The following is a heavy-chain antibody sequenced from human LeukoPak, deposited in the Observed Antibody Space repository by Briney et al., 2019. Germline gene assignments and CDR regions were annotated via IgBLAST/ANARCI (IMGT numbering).Heavy chain of an antibody. D-gene: IGHD6-13*01. J-gene: IGHJ4*02. Sequence: ASVKVSCKASGYTFTGYYMHWVRQAPGQGLEWMGWINPNSGGTNYAQKFQGRVTMTRDTSISTAYMELSRLRSDDTAVYYCAGGGSSSWYSHYYFDYWGQGTLVTVSS. CDR3: AGGGSSSWYSHYYFDY. CDR1: GYTFTGYY. V-gene: IGHV1-2*02. CDR2: INPNSGGT.